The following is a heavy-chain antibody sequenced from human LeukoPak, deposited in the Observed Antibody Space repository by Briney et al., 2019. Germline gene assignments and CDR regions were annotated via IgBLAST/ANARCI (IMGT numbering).Heavy chain of an antibody. CDR2: IYYSGST. J-gene: IGHJ4*02. CDR1: GGSIISSSHY. D-gene: IGHD5-18*01. CDR3: ARGRYSYGPY. Sequence: PSETLSLTCSVSGGSIISSSHYWSWIRQPPGKGLEWIGYIYYSGSTNYNPSLKSRVTISVDASKNQFSLKLSSVTAADTAVYYCARGRYSYGPYWGQGTLVTVSS. V-gene: IGHV4-61*01.